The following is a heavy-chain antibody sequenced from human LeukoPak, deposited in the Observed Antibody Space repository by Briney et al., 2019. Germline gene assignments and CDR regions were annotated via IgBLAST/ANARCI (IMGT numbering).Heavy chain of an antibody. Sequence: PSETVSLTCTVSGGSISSYYWSWIRQPPGKGLEWIGYIYYSGSTNYNPSLKSRVTISVDTSKNQFSLKLSSVTAADTAVYYCARVIAVAGAFNAFDIWGQGTMVTVSS. CDR3: ARVIAVAGAFNAFDI. CDR1: GGSISSYY. CDR2: IYYSGST. J-gene: IGHJ3*02. V-gene: IGHV4-59*01. D-gene: IGHD6-19*01.